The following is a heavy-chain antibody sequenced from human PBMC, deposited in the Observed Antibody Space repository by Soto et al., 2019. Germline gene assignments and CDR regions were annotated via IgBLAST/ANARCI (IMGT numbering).Heavy chain of an antibody. J-gene: IGHJ1*01. V-gene: IGHV3-23*01. CDR1: GFTFSSYA. CDR3: AKGVELLRAEYFKH. D-gene: IGHD1-26*01. CDR2: ISGRGGST. Sequence: PGGSLRLSCAASGFTFSSYAMSWVRQAPGKGLEWVSAISGRGGSTYYADSVKGRFTISRDNSKHTLYLQMNSLRAEDTAVYYCAKGVELLRAEYFKHWGQGTLVTSPQ.